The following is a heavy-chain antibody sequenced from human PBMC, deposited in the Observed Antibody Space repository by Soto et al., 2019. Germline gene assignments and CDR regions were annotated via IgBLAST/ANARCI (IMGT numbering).Heavy chain of an antibody. CDR2: IYYSGST. J-gene: IGHJ6*02. D-gene: IGHD6-13*01. V-gene: IGHV4-31*03. CDR3: ARGVTGYYYYYYYGMDV. CDR1: GGSISSGGYY. Sequence: PSETLSLTCTVSGGSISSGGYYWSWIRQHPGKGLEWIGYIYYSGSTYYNPSLKSRVTISVDTSKNQFSLKLSSVTAADTAVYYCARGVTGYYYYYYYGMDVWGQGTTVTVSS.